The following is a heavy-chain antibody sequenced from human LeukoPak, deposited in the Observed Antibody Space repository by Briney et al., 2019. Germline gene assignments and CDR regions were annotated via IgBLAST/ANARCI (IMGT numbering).Heavy chain of an antibody. V-gene: IGHV3-7*01. Sequence: GGSLRLSCAASGFTFSNYWMSWVRQAPGKGLEWVANIKQNGSEKYYVDSVKGRFTISRDNAKNSLYLQMNSLRAEDTAVYYCARDRRQQLVLHSYNWFDPWGQGTLVTVSS. CDR2: IKQNGSEK. CDR3: ARDRRQQLVLHSYNWFDP. J-gene: IGHJ5*02. D-gene: IGHD6-13*01. CDR1: GFTFSNYW.